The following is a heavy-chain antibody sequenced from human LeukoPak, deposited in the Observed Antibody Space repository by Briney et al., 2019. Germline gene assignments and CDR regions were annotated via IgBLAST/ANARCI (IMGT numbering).Heavy chain of an antibody. CDR3: ARGATYYYGSGSYYRPYYFDY. CDR1: GFTVSSNY. Sequence: GGSLRLSCAASGFTVSSNYMSWVRQAPGKGLEWVSVIYSGGSTYYADSVKGRSTISRDNSKNTLYLQMNSLRAEDTAVYYCARGATYYYGSGSYYRPYYFDYWGQGTLVTVSS. CDR2: IYSGGST. V-gene: IGHV3-53*01. D-gene: IGHD3-10*01. J-gene: IGHJ4*02.